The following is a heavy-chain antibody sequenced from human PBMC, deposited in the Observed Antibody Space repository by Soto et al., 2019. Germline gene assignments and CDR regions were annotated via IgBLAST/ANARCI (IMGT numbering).Heavy chain of an antibody. V-gene: IGHV3-53*01. CDR1: GLTVSGKKY. CDR2: VYDVDGT. J-gene: IGHJ3*01. CDR3: ASWRHREHGYGG. Sequence: GGSLRLSCAASGLTVSGKKYIAWVRQAPGKGLEWVSGVYDVDGTYYADSVKGRFTISRDTSKTIVFLEMNDLRPDDTAVYYCASWRHREHGYGGWGRGXTV. D-gene: IGHD3-22*01.